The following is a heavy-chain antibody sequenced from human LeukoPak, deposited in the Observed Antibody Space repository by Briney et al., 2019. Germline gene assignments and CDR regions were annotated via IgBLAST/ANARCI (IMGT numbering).Heavy chain of an antibody. CDR2: IDYSGSS. Sequence: SETLSLTCSASGGSISSYSWTWIRQPPGKGLEWIGFIDYSGSSNYNPSLKSRVTISADPSTNHSSLNLTSVTAADTAVYFCARDHPVADWAPDIWGRGTMVTVSS. D-gene: IGHD3-9*01. J-gene: IGHJ3*02. V-gene: IGHV4-59*13. CDR1: GGSISSYS. CDR3: ARDHPVADWAPDI.